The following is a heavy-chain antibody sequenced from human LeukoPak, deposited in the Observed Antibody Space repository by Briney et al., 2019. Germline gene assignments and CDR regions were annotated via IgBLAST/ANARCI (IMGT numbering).Heavy chain of an antibody. Sequence: GGSLRLSCAASGFTFSKYDMHWVRQAPGKGLEWVAFIQYDGSNKYYADSVKGRFTISRDNSKDTLYLQMNSLRAEDTAVYYCARVYSSSWSSYYYYYMDVWGKGTTVTVSS. CDR1: GFTFSKYD. V-gene: IGHV3-30*02. J-gene: IGHJ6*03. CDR2: IQYDGSNK. D-gene: IGHD6-13*01. CDR3: ARVYSSSWSSYYYYYMDV.